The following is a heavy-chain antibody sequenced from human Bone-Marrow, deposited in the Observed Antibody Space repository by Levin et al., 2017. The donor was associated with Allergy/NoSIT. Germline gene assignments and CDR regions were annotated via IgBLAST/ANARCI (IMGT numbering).Heavy chain of an antibody. CDR3: ARGIKWSDYYYYGMDV. CDR2: IIPIFGTA. J-gene: IGHJ6*02. V-gene: IGHV1-69*13. Sequence: ASVKVSCKASGGTFSSYAISWVRQAPGQGLEWMGGIIPIFGTANYAQKFQGRVTITADESTSTAYMELSSLRSEDTAVYYCARGIKWSDYYYYGMDVWGQGTTVTVSS. D-gene: IGHD2-15*01. CDR1: GGTFSSYA.